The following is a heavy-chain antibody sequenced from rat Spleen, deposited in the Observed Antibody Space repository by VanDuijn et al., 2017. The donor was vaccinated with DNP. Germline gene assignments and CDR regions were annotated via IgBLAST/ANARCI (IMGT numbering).Heavy chain of an antibody. CDR1: GYSITSSSR. CDR3: ARWPGYNPPYAMDA. Sequence: EVQLQESGPGLLKPSQSLSLTCSVTGYSITSSSRWNWIRKFPGNKLEWMGYINSAGSTDYNPSLKGRISITRDTSKNQLFLQVNSVTTEDTATYYCARWPGYNPPYAMDAWGQGTSVTVSS. J-gene: IGHJ4*01. CDR2: INSAGST. D-gene: IGHD1-4*01. V-gene: IGHV3-3*01.